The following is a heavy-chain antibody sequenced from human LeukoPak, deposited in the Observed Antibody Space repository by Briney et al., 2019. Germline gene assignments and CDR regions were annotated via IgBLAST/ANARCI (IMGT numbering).Heavy chain of an antibody. J-gene: IGHJ4*02. CDR1: GGSFSGYY. D-gene: IGHD2-21*01. CDR3: AKEKYWGNLLFDY. Sequence: ETLSLTCAVYGGSFSGYYWSWVRQAPGKGLEWVSAISGSGGSTYYADSVKGRFTISRDNSKNTLYLQMNSLRAEDTAVYYCAKEKYWGNLLFDYWGQGTLVTVSS. CDR2: ISGSGGST. V-gene: IGHV3-23*01.